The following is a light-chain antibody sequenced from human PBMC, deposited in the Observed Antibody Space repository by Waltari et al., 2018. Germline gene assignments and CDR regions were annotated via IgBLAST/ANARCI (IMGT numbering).Light chain of an antibody. Sequence: DVVMTQSPLSLAVTLGQPASISCWSSQSLVQSDGNTFLNWFHQRPGQSPRRLIYKVSNWESGVPDRFSGSGSGTYFTLKISRVEAEDVGIYYCLQSSQWPYAFGQGTKLEIK. CDR2: KVS. V-gene: IGKV2-30*02. CDR3: LQSSQWPYA. CDR1: QSLVQSDGNTF. J-gene: IGKJ2*01.